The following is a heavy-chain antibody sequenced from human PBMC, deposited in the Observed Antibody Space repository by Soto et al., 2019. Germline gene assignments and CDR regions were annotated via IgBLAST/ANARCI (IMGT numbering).Heavy chain of an antibody. D-gene: IGHD3-16*01. CDR2: TSYDGSNE. V-gene: IGHV3-30*18. J-gene: IGHJ6*02. Sequence: QVQMVESGGGVVQPGRSLRLSCAASGFTFRNYGMQWVRQAPGKGLEWVALTSYDGSNENYADSVKGRFTISRDNSKNTLFLQMNRLRAEEAAVYYCAKTIRLGRRGGGDYYGMDVWGQGTTVTVSS. CDR1: GFTFRNYG. CDR3: AKTIRLGRRGGGDYYGMDV.